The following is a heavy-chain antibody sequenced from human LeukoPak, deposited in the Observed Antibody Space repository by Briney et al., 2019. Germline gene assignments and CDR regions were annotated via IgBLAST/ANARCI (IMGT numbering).Heavy chain of an antibody. V-gene: IGHV3-21*01. Sequence: PGGSLRLSCAASGFTFSNYHINWIRQAPGKGLEWVSSISDTSSYIHYADSVKGRFTISRDNAKNSLYLQMNSLRAEDTAVYYCARGLCGGDCYDYWGQGTLVTVAS. CDR1: GFTFSNYH. CDR3: ARGLCGGDCYDY. CDR2: ISDTSSYI. D-gene: IGHD2-21*01. J-gene: IGHJ4*02.